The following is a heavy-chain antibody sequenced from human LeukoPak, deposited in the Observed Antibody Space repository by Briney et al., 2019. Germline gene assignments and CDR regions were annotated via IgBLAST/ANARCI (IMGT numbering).Heavy chain of an antibody. Sequence: PGGSLRLSCAASGFTFRTYAMHWVRQAPGKGLEWLAVISYDGRADSVKGRFTISRDNSNNTVYLQMNSLRPEDTAVYYCARQYSSGLDFDYGGQGTLVIVSS. CDR3: ARQYSSGLDFDY. J-gene: IGHJ4*02. V-gene: IGHV3-30*04. CDR1: GFTFRTYA. CDR2: ISYDGR. D-gene: IGHD6-19*01.